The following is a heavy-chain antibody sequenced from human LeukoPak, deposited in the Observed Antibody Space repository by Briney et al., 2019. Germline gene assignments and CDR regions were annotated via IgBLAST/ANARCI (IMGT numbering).Heavy chain of an antibody. CDR1: GFTFSSYE. D-gene: IGHD6-13*01. V-gene: IGHV3-48*03. Sequence: GGSLRLSCAASGFTFSSYEMNWVRQAPGKGPEWVSYISSSGSPIYYADSVKGRFTISRDNSKNSLYLQMNSLRTEDTVLYYCAKASLQYSSSHPWFDPWGQGTLVTVSS. CDR3: AKASLQYSSSHPWFDP. J-gene: IGHJ5*02. CDR2: ISSSGSPI.